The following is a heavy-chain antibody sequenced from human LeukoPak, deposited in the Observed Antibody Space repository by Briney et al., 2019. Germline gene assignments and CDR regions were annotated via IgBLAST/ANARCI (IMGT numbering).Heavy chain of an antibody. D-gene: IGHD4-17*01. V-gene: IGHV3-66*02. J-gene: IGHJ4*02. CDR3: ARSENYGDYEYYFDY. CDR2: IYSGGST. CDR1: GFTVSSNY. Sequence: GGSLRLSCAASGFTVSSNYMSWVRQAPGKGLEWVSVIYSGGSTYYADSVKGRFTISRDNSKNTLYLQMNSLRAEDTAVYYCARSENYGDYEYYFDYWGQGTLVTVSS.